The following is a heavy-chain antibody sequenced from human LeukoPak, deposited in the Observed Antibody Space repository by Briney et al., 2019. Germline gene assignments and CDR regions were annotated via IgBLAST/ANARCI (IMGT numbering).Heavy chain of an antibody. CDR2: IFPILGIA. Sequence: SVKVSCKASRGTFSSYATRWVRPAPGQGLEWMGKIFPILGIANDAQKFQGRVTITADKSTSTAYMELSSLRSEDTAVYYWAREGDYYDSSGYYFPAPYYFDYWGQGTLVTVSS. V-gene: IGHV1-69*04. J-gene: IGHJ4*02. D-gene: IGHD3-22*01. CDR1: RGTFSSYA. CDR3: AREGDYYDSSGYYFPAPYYFDY.